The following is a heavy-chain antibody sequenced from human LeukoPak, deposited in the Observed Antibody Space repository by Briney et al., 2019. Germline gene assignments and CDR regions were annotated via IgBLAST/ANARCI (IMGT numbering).Heavy chain of an antibody. CDR1: GFTFSSYS. J-gene: IGHJ4*02. CDR2: ISSSSSYI. CDR3: ARDLYYGSGSSSPAVDGV. Sequence: PGGSLRLSCAASGFTFSSYSMNWVRQAPGKGLEWVSSISSSSSYIYYADSVKGRFTISRDNAKNSLYLQMNSLRAEDTAVYYCARDLYYGSGSSSPAVDGVWGQGTLVTVSS. D-gene: IGHD3-10*01. V-gene: IGHV3-21*01.